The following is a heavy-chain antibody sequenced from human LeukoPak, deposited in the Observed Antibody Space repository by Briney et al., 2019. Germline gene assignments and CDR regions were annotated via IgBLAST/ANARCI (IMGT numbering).Heavy chain of an antibody. D-gene: IGHD1-1*01. J-gene: IGHJ4*02. V-gene: IGHV3-23*01. CDR2: STGSGDST. CDR1: GFTFSNYA. CDR3: ARRLSVAGVLDY. Sequence: GGSLRLSCAASGFTFSNYAMRWVRQAPGKGLEWVSASTGSGDSTYYADSVKGRFTISRDNSKDTLYLQMYSLRAEDTALYYCARRLSVAGVLDYWGQGTLVTVSS.